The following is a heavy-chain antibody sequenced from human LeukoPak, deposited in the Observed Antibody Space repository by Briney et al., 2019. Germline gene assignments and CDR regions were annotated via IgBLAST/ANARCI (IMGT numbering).Heavy chain of an antibody. CDR2: FDPEDGET. Sequence: ASVKVSCKVSGYTLTELSMHWVRQAPGKGLEWMGGFDPEDGETIYAQKFQGRVTMTEDTSTDTAYMELSSLRSEDTAVYYCATGAGDTAMVTGWYFDLWGRGTLVTVSS. CDR1: GYTLTELS. J-gene: IGHJ2*01. V-gene: IGHV1-24*01. D-gene: IGHD5-18*01. CDR3: ATGAGDTAMVTGWYFDL.